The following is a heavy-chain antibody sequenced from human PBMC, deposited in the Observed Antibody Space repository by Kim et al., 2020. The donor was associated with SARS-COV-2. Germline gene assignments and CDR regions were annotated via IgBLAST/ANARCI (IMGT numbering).Heavy chain of an antibody. CDR2: IYPDDSRT. V-gene: IGHV5-51*01. J-gene: IGHJ5*02. CDR1: GYSFYGYW. Sequence: GESLKISCKGSGYSFYGYWIGWVRQMPGSGLEWMGIIYPDDSRTIYGPSFQGQVTLSVDKCISTAYLQWSSLKASDTAIYYCARFNSPSFTMSKFDPWGQGTLVTVSS. CDR3: ARFNSPSFTMSKFDP. D-gene: IGHD3-10*02.